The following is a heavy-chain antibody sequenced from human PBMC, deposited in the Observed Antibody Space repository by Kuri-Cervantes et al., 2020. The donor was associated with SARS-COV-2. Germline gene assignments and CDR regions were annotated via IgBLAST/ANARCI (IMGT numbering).Heavy chain of an antibody. CDR3: ARDSSGGWLATRSGMDV. D-gene: IGHD6-19*01. Sequence: ASVKVSCKASGGTFSSYAISWVRQAPGQGLEWMGIINPSGGSTSYAQKFQGRVTMTRDTSTSTVYMELSSLRSEDTAVYYCARDSSGGWLATRSGMDVWGQGTTVTVSS. V-gene: IGHV1-46*01. CDR2: INPSGGST. J-gene: IGHJ6*02. CDR1: GGTFSSYA.